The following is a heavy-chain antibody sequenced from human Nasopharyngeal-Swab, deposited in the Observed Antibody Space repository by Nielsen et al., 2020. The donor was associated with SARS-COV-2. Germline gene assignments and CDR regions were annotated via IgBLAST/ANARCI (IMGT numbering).Heavy chain of an antibody. CDR2: IWYDGSNK. CDR3: AREGYYYDSSGWDPFDY. CDR1: GFTFSSYG. J-gene: IGHJ4*02. V-gene: IGHV3-33*01. D-gene: IGHD3-22*01. Sequence: GGSLRLSCAASGFTFSSYGMHWVRQAPGKGLEWVAVIWYDGSNKYYADSVKGRFTISRDNSKNTLYLQMNSLRAEDTAVYYCAREGYYYDSSGWDPFDYWGQGTLVTVSS.